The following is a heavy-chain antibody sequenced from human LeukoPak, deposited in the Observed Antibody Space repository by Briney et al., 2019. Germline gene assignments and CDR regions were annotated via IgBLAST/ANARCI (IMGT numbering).Heavy chain of an antibody. V-gene: IGHV3-21*01. CDR1: GFTFSSYS. CDR2: ISSSSSYI. J-gene: IGHJ3*02. CDR3: AREGRYSGSYKAFDI. D-gene: IGHD1-26*01. Sequence: PGGSLRLSCAASGFTFSSYSMNWVRQAPGKGLEWVSSISSSSSYIYYADSVKGRFTISRDNAKNSLYLQMNSLRAEDTAVYYCAREGRYSGSYKAFDIWGQGTMVTVSS.